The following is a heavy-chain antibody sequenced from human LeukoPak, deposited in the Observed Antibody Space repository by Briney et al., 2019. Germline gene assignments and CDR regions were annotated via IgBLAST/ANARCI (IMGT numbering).Heavy chain of an antibody. CDR3: ATAMVRGVISGD. J-gene: IGHJ4*02. V-gene: IGHV1-2*06. CDR2: INPNSGGT. CDR1: GYTFTGDY. Sequence: ASVTVSCKDSGYTFTGDYMHWVRQAPGQGLEWMGRINPNSGGTNYAQKFQGRVTMTRDTSISTAYMELSRLRSDDTAVYYCATAMVRGVISGDWGQGTLVTVSS. D-gene: IGHD3-10*01.